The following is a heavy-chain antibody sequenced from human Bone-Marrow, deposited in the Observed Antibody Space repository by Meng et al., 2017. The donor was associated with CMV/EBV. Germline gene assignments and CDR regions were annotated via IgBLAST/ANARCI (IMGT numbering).Heavy chain of an antibody. D-gene: IGHD3-3*01. V-gene: IGHV3-7*01. Sequence: GESLKISCAASGFTFSNAWMSWVRQAPGKGLEWVANIKQDGSEKYYVDSVKGRFTISRDNAKNSLYLQMNSLRAEDTAVYYCARVRVTIFPSPHYYGMDVWGQGTTVTVSS. CDR3: ARVRVTIFPSPHYYGMDV. J-gene: IGHJ6*02. CDR2: IKQDGSEK. CDR1: GFTFSNAW.